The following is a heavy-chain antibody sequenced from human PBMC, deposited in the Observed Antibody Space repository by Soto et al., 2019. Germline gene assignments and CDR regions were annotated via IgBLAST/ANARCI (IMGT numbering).Heavy chain of an antibody. CDR3: ARDSDSSGPFVPWFDP. J-gene: IGHJ5*02. V-gene: IGHV3-21*01. CDR2: ISSSSSYI. D-gene: IGHD6-19*01. Sequence: GGSLRLSCAASGFTFSSYSMNWVRQAPGKGLEWVSSISSSSSYIYYADSVKGRFTISRDNAKNSLYLQMNSLRAEDTAVYYCARDSDSSGPFVPWFDPWGQGTLVTVSS. CDR1: GFTFSSYS.